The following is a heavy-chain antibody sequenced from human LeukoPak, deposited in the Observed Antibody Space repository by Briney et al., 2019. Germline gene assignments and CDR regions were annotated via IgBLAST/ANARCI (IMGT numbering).Heavy chain of an antibody. CDR1: GYSLTTYW. V-gene: IGHV5-51*01. D-gene: IGHD5-12*01. J-gene: IGHJ4*02. CDR2: IYPGDSDT. CDR3: ARQDGYALYYFDY. Sequence: GESLKISCKVSGYSLTTYWIGWVRQMPGKGLEWMGIIYPGDSDTKYSPSFQGQVTISVDKSISTAYLQWSSLKASDIAMYYCARQDGYALYYFDYWGQGTLVTVSS.